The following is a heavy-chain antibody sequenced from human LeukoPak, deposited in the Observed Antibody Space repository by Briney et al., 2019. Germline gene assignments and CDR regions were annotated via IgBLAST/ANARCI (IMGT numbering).Heavy chain of an antibody. CDR3: ARDTFQPGLIDS. D-gene: IGHD2-2*01. J-gene: IGHJ4*02. V-gene: IGHV3-21*05. Sequence: GGSLRLSCAASGFTFSRYAMNWDRQAPGKGLQWVSYINTDSSDIHYADSVKGRFTISRDNARNTLYLQLSSLRAEDSAVYYCARDTFQPGLIDSWGQGTLVTVSS. CDR2: INTDSSDI. CDR1: GFTFSRYA.